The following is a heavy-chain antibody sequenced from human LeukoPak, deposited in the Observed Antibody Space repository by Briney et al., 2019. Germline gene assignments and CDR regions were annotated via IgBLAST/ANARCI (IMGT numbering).Heavy chain of an antibody. Sequence: SETLSLTCTVSGGSISSYYWSWIRQPPGKGLEWIGSINYSGSTYYNPSLKSRVTISVDTSKNQFSLKLSSVTAADTAVYYCARGVAARYWGQGTLVTVSS. CDR3: ARGVAARY. CDR1: GGSISSYY. J-gene: IGHJ4*02. CDR2: INYSGST. D-gene: IGHD6-6*01. V-gene: IGHV4-39*07.